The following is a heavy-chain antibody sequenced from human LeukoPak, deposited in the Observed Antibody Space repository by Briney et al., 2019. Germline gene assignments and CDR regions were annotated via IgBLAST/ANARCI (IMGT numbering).Heavy chain of an antibody. J-gene: IGHJ3*02. Sequence: ASVKVSCKASGGTFSSYAISWVRQAPGQGLEWMGGIIPIFGTANYAQKFQGRVTITTDESTSTAYMGLSSLRSEDTAVYYCARVRSYYDSRGAFDIWGQGTMVTVSS. CDR2: IIPIFGTA. D-gene: IGHD3-22*01. CDR1: GGTFSSYA. CDR3: ARVRSYYDSRGAFDI. V-gene: IGHV1-69*05.